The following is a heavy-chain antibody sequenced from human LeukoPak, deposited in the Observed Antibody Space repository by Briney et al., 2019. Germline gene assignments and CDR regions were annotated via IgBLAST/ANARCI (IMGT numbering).Heavy chain of an antibody. CDR3: ARWSPIVVVAATRGSGYVD. J-gene: IGHJ4*02. CDR1: GYTFTSYD. D-gene: IGHD2-15*01. V-gene: IGHV1-46*03. Sequence: GSVKVSCKASGYTFTSYDINWVRQATGQGLEWMGIINPSGGSTSYAQKFQGRVTMTRDTSTSTVYMELSSLRSEDTAVYYCARWSPIVVVAATRGSGYVDWGQGTLVTVSS. CDR2: INPSGGST.